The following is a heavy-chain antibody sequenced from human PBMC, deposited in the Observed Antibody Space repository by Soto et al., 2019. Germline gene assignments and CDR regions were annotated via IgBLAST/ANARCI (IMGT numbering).Heavy chain of an antibody. CDR1: GYTLTELS. D-gene: IGHD6-25*01. CDR2: FDPEDGET. J-gene: IGHJ6*02. CDR3: ATTAGRSYYYGMDV. V-gene: IGHV1-24*01. Sequence: ASVKVSCKVSGYTLTELSMHWVRQAPGKGLEWMGGFDPEDGETIYAQKFQGRVTVTEDTSTDTAYMELSSPRSEDTAVYYCATTAGRSYYYGMDVWGQGTTVTVSS.